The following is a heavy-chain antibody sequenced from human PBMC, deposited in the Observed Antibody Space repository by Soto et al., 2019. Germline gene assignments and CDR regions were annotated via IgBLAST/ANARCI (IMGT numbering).Heavy chain of an antibody. D-gene: IGHD1-26*01. CDR1: GFTFSSYW. V-gene: IGHV3-74*01. CDR2: INSDGSST. J-gene: IGHJ3*02. Sequence: GSLRLSCAASGFTFSSYWMHWVRQAPGKGLVWVSRINSDGSSTSYAGSVKGRFTISRDNAKNTLYLQMNSLRAEDTAVYYCARSSFGATTRPRAFDIWGQGTMVTVSS. CDR3: ARSSFGATTRPRAFDI.